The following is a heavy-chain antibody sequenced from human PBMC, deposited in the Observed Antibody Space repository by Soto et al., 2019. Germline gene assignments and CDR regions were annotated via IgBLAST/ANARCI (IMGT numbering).Heavy chain of an antibody. Sequence: QVHVQQWGAGLLKPSETLSLTCAVSGESYNPYFWSWVRQPPGKGLEWIAEINQSGGTYYNPSLKSRLAISLDTSKNQFSLTLNSVTAAETAMYYCAIGLGGTNYWGQGTLVTVSS. CDR2: INQSGGT. CDR3: AIGLGGTNY. D-gene: IGHD3-16*01. J-gene: IGHJ4*02. V-gene: IGHV4-34*02. CDR1: GESYNPYF.